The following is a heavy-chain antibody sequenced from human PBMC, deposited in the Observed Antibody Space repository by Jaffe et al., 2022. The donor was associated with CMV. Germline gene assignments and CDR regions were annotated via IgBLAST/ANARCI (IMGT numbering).Heavy chain of an antibody. J-gene: IGHJ6*02. D-gene: IGHD4-17*01. Sequence: QVQLVQSGAEVKKPGSSVKVSCKASGGTFSSYAISWVRQAPGQGLEWMGGIIPIFGTANYAQKFQGRVTITADESTSTAYMELSSLRSEDTAVYYCARARGAYGDSDYYYGMDVWGQGTTVTVSS. V-gene: IGHV1-69*01. CDR1: GGTFSSYA. CDR2: IIPIFGTA. CDR3: ARARGAYGDSDYYYGMDV.